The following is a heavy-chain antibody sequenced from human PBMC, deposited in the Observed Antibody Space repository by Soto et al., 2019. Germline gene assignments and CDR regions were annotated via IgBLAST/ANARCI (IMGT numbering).Heavy chain of an antibody. CDR1: GGSISSYY. Sequence: SETLSLTCTVSGGSISSYYWSWLRQPPGKGLEWIAFIHYTGSSNSNPSLKSRVTISVDTSKNQFSLKLSSVTAADTAVYYCARHSNEYRKSLDSWGQGTLVTVSS. D-gene: IGHD5-18*01. J-gene: IGHJ5*02. CDR2: IHYTGSS. CDR3: ARHSNEYRKSLDS. V-gene: IGHV4-59*08.